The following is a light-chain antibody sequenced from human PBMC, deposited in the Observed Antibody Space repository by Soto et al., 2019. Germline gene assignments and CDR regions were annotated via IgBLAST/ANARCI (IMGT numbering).Light chain of an antibody. J-gene: IGKJ4*01. V-gene: IGKV1-9*01. CDR3: KKLNTYPVT. CDR1: QGISSY. Sequence: DIQLTQSQSFLSASVGDRVTITCRASQGISSYLAWYQQKPGKAPKLLIYAISTFQSGVPSRFSGSGSGTEFTLTINSLQPEDFATYYCKKLNTYPVTFVGGTKVEIK. CDR2: AIS.